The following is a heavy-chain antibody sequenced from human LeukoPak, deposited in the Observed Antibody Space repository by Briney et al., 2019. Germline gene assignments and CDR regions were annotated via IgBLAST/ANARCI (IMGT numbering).Heavy chain of an antibody. CDR1: GGSFSGYY. J-gene: IGHJ4*02. CDR3: ARAPWLVPGSPLKRFDY. V-gene: IGHV4-59*01. D-gene: IGHD6-19*01. CDR2: IHYTGST. Sequence: SETLSLTCAVYGGSFSGYYWSWIRQPPGKGLEWIGYIHYTGSTNYNPSLESRVTISVDMSDNQFSLKLSSVTAADTAVYYCARAPWLVPGSPLKRFDYWGQGILVTVSS.